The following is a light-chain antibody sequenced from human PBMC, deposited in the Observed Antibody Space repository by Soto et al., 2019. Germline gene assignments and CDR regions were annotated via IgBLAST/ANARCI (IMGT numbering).Light chain of an antibody. CDR3: SSYTSSTTLSVV. V-gene: IGLV2-14*01. Sequence: QSVLTQPASVSGSPGQSITISCTGTSSDVGGYNYVSWYQQHPGKAPKLMIYGVTNRPSGVSNRFSGSKSGNTDSLTISRLQAEDEADYYCSSYTSSTTLSVVFGGGTKLTVL. CDR1: SSDVGGYNY. CDR2: GVT. J-gene: IGLJ2*01.